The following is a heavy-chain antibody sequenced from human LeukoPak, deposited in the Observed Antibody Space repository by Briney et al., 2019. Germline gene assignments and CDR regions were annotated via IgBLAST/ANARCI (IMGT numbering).Heavy chain of an antibody. CDR1: GFTFGDYA. V-gene: IGHV3-49*03. CDR2: IRSKAYGGTT. Sequence: GGSLRLSCTASGFTFGDYAMSWFRQAPGKGLEWVGFIRSKAYGGTTEYAASVKGRFSISRDDSKSIAYLQMNSLKTEDTAVYYCTYMRYYLSSGYYCFDYWGQGTLVTVSS. CDR3: TYMRYYLSSGYYCFDY. D-gene: IGHD3-22*01. J-gene: IGHJ4*02.